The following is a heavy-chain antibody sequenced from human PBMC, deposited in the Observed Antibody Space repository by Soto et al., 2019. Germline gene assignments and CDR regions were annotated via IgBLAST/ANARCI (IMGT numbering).Heavy chain of an antibody. J-gene: IGHJ3*02. D-gene: IGHD6-13*01. CDR3: ARDWNLAAHRRAFDI. CDR1: GGSISSGGYY. CDR2: IYYSGST. V-gene: IGHV4-31*03. Sequence: QVQLQESGPGLVKPSQTLSLTCTVSGGSISSGGYYWSWIRQHLGKGLEWIGYIYYSGSTYYNPSLKSRVTISVDTSKNQFSLKLSSVTAADTAVYYCARDWNLAAHRRAFDIWGQGTMVTVSS.